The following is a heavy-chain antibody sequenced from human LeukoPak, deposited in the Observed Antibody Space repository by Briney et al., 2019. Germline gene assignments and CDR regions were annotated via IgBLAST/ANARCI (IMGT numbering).Heavy chain of an antibody. CDR2: IKKDGSNK. J-gene: IGHJ4*02. CDR1: EFTFSRYW. CDR3: ARDVSDEYDSASRIHLDF. Sequence: GGSLRLSCAASEFTFSRYWMTWVRQAPGKGLEWVANIKKDGSNKNYVDSVKGRFIISRDNAKNSLYLQMNSLRVEDTAVYHCARDVSDEYDSASRIHLDFWGRGSLVTVSS. V-gene: IGHV3-7*01. D-gene: IGHD2/OR15-2a*01.